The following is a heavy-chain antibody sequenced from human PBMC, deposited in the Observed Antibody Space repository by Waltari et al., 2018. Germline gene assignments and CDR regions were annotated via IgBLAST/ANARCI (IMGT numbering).Heavy chain of an antibody. CDR1: GGSISRYY. D-gene: IGHD6-19*01. V-gene: IGHV4-4*07. Sequence: QVQLQESGPGLVKPSETLSLTCTGSGGSISRYYWSWLRRPAGRQLEWIGRIYSSGSANNNPAVRSRVTMSVDTSKNQFSLKLNSVTAADTAVYYCARDWAAVADYYFDYWGQGTLVTVSS. CDR3: ARDWAAVADYYFDY. J-gene: IGHJ4*02. CDR2: IYSSGSA.